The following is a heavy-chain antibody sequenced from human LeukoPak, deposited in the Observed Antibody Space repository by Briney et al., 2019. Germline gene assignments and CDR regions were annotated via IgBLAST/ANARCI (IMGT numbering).Heavy chain of an antibody. CDR3: ARILSSGWYLDAFDI. CDR2: ISNSGNT. D-gene: IGHD6-19*01. V-gene: IGHV4-59*01. Sequence: KASETLSLTCTVSGGSISSYYWSWIRQPPGKGLEWLGYISNSGNTNYNPSLKSRVTISGDTSKNQFSLKMSSVTAADTAVYYCARILSSGWYLDAFDIWGQRTMVTVPS. CDR1: GGSISSYY. J-gene: IGHJ3*02.